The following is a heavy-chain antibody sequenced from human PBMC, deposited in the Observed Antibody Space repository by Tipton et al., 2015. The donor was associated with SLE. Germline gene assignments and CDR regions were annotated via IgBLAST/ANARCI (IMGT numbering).Heavy chain of an antibody. D-gene: IGHD6-6*01. CDR1: GFTVSSNY. CDR2: IYSGGST. Sequence: SLRLSCAASGFTVSSNYMSWVRQAPGKGLEWVSVIYSGGSTYYADSVKGRFTISRHNSKNTLYLQMNSLRAEDTAVYYCAKDHSSSSYYYYGMDVWGQGTTVTVSS. J-gene: IGHJ6*02. CDR3: AKDHSSSSYYYYGMDV. V-gene: IGHV3-53*01.